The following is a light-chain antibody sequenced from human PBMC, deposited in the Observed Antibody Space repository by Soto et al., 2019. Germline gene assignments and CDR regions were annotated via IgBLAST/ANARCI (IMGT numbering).Light chain of an antibody. V-gene: IGKV1-5*03. CDR3: QYWRDYCWT. J-gene: IGKJ1*01. CDR2: NTS. CDR1: QSISSW. Sequence: DIQLTQSPSTLSTSVGDRVTISCRASQSISSWLAWYQQQPGKAPKLLIYNTSNIESGVPPRFGGSGSGTKFTLTISSLQPDDFATYYCQYWRDYCWTFVQGTKVEIK.